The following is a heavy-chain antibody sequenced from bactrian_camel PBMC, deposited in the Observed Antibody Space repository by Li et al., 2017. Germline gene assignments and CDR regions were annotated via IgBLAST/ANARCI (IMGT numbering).Heavy chain of an antibody. CDR1: GFTFSSYA. J-gene: IGHJ6*01. Sequence: VQLVESGGGLVQPGGSLRLSCAASGFTFSSYAMSWVRQAPGKGLEWVSAITHTGDSAYYADSVKGRFTIAQDYAKNTVYLRMNDLKPEDTAMYYCAADFLSDFTLRPLAPKNFGYWGQGTQVTVS. D-gene: IGHD2*01. CDR2: ITHTGDSA. V-gene: IGHV3S40*01. CDR3: AADFLSDFTLRPLAPKNFGY.